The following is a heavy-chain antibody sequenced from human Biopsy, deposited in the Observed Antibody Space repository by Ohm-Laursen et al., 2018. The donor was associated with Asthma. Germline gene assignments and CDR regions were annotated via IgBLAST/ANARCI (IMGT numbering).Heavy chain of an antibody. D-gene: IGHD4-17*01. CDR1: GYSLTDLS. CDR3: ASDFPKDYVRYNFQF. CDR2: HDHEEGGT. J-gene: IGHJ4*02. V-gene: IGHV1-24*01. Sequence: GASVKVSCKISGYSLTDLSMHWVRQAPGQGLEWMGGHDHEEGGTVNARRFQGRVTMTEDTSTDTAYMELSSLSSDDTDVYYCASDFPKDYVRYNFQFWGQGTLVTVSS.